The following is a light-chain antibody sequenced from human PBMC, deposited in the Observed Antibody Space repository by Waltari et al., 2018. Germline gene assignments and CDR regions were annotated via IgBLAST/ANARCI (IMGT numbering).Light chain of an antibody. Sequence: QSVLTQPPSASGTPGQTITISCSGSDSNIRTNFVDWYQQVPGRAPELLINRNRPRASGPPGRFAGSKFDTSASLPISGLQSEDEADYFCATWDDNLSATIFGGGTRVTVL. CDR2: RNR. CDR3: ATWDDNLSATI. V-gene: IGLV1-47*01. J-gene: IGLJ2*01. CDR1: DSNIRTNF.